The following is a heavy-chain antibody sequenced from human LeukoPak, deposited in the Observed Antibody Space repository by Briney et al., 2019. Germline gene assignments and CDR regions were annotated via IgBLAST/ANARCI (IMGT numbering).Heavy chain of an antibody. Sequence: PSETPSLTCAVSGYSVSSGYYWGWIRQAPGKGLEWIGSIYHSGSTHYNPSLKSRVTISVDTPKNQFSLKLSAVPAADTAVYYCARNGTSSYFDYWGQGTLVTVSS. D-gene: IGHD2-2*01. CDR2: IYHSGST. CDR3: ARNGTSSYFDY. V-gene: IGHV4-38-2*01. CDR1: GYSVSSGYY. J-gene: IGHJ4*02.